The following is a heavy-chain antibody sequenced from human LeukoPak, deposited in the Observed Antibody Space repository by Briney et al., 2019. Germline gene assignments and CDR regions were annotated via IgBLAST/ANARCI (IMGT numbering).Heavy chain of an antibody. CDR3: ARHGPYRTGGYWFDP. CDR2: IYYSGST. D-gene: IGHD6-25*01. Sequence: SETLSLTCTVSGGSISSSSYYWGWIRQPPGKGLEWIGSIYYSGSTYYNPSLKSRVTISVDTSKNQFSLKLSSVTAADTAVYYCARHGPYRTGGYWFDPWGQGTLVTVSS. CDR1: GGSISSSSYY. J-gene: IGHJ5*02. V-gene: IGHV4-39*01.